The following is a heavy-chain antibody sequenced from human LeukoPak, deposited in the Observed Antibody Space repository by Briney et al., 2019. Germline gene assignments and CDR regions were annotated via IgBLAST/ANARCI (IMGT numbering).Heavy chain of an antibody. CDR3: ASGGVVVPAYDAFDI. J-gene: IGHJ3*02. CDR1: GGSFSGYY. Sequence: SETLSLTCAVYGGSFSGYYWSWIRQPPGKGLEWIGEINHSGSTNYNPSLKSRVTISVDTSKNQFSLKLSSVTAADTAVYYCASGGVVVPAYDAFDIWGQGTMVTVSS. CDR2: INHSGST. D-gene: IGHD2-2*01. V-gene: IGHV4-34*01.